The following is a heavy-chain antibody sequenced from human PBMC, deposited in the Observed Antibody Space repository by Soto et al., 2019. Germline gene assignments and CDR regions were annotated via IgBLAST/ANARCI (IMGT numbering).Heavy chain of an antibody. J-gene: IGHJ4*02. D-gene: IGHD6-6*01. Sequence: PGGSLRLSCAASGFTFSSYAMSWVRQAPGKGLEWVSALSGSGGSTYYADSVKGRFTISRDNSKNTLYLQMNSLRAEDTAVHYCAKDMYSSSDFDYWGQGTLVTVSS. CDR3: AKDMYSSSDFDY. V-gene: IGHV3-23*01. CDR1: GFTFSSYA. CDR2: LSGSGGST.